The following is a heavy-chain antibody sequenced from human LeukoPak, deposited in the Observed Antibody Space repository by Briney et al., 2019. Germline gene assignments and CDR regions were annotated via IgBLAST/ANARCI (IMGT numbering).Heavy chain of an antibody. CDR2: INPSGGST. J-gene: IGHJ4*02. D-gene: IGHD2-2*01. CDR3: ARHGPTAAPFDY. V-gene: IGHV1-46*01. CDR1: GYRFTSYD. Sequence: ASVKVSCKASGYRFTSYDMHWVRQAPGQGLEWMGIINPSGGSTSYAQRFQGRVAMTSDTSTTKVYMEVNSLTSEDTAVYFCARHGPTAAPFDYWGQGTLVTVSS.